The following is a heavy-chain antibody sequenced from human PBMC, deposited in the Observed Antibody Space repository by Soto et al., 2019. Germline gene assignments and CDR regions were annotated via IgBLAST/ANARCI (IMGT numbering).Heavy chain of an antibody. CDR1: GFSFSNYE. J-gene: IGHJ4*02. D-gene: IGHD6-13*01. CDR2: ISSGGDTI. CDR3: ARDRAAGGY. V-gene: IGHV3-48*03. Sequence: GGSLRLSCAASGFSFSNYEMNWVRQAPGKGLEWVAYISSGGDTIHYADSVRGRFTVSRDNARNSLSLQMNTLRVEDTALYYCARDRAAGGYWGQGTLVTVSS.